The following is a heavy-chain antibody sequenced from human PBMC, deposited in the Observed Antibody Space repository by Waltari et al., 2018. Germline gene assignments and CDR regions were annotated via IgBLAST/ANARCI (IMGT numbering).Heavy chain of an antibody. Sequence: EVQLVESGGGLVQPGGSLRLSCAASGFTFSSYSMNWVRQAPGKGLEWVSYISSSSSTIYYADSVKGRFTISRDNAKNSLYLQMNSLRAEDTAVYYCARGLPGGSYYFDYWGQGTLVTVSS. J-gene: IGHJ4*02. D-gene: IGHD1-26*01. CDR1: GFTFSSYS. CDR3: ARGLPGGSYYFDY. V-gene: IGHV3-48*01. CDR2: ISSSSSTI.